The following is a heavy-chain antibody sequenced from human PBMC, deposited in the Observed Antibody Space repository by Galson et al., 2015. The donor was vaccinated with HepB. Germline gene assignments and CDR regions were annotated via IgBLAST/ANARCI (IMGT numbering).Heavy chain of an antibody. CDR3: AHRRPYGGNWDSGTFDI. Sequence: PALAKPTQTLALPCAFSGVSLSTNGVGVGWVRQVPGRAPEWLVFIYLDDGTPYNPALKTRLSITKDTSKNQVDLIMTNMDTVDTATYFCAHRRPYGGNWDSGTFDIWGQGTVVTVSS. V-gene: IGHV2-5*02. D-gene: IGHD4-23*01. J-gene: IGHJ3*02. CDR2: IYLDDGT. CDR1: GVSLSTNGVG.